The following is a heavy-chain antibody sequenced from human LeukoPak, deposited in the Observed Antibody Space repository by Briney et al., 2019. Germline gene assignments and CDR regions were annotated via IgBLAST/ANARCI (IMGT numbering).Heavy chain of an antibody. J-gene: IGHJ4*02. Sequence: GASVKVSCKASGYTLTSYGISWVRQAPGQGLEWMGWISAYNGKTNYVQKLQGRVTMTTDTSTSTAYMKLRSLRSDDTAVYYCARGHGGDYYFDYWGQGTLVTVSS. CDR2: ISAYNGKT. CDR3: ARGHGGDYYFDY. D-gene: IGHD2-21*02. CDR1: GYTLTSYG. V-gene: IGHV1-18*01.